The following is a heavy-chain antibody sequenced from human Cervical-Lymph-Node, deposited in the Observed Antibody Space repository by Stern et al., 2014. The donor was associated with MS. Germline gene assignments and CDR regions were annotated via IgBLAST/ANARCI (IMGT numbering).Heavy chain of an antibody. CDR3: GKDLHYWTADS. D-gene: IGHD1-1*01. J-gene: IGHJ4*02. CDR1: GFPFGGYA. CDR2: SGSDGAT. Sequence: VQLVESGGGLVQPGGSLRLSCVGSGFPFGGYAMTWVRQTPGKGLEWVAGSGSDGATHYAESVRGRFTVSRDNSQNILYLQMDSLRADDTAVYYCGKDLHYWTADSWGQGTLVTVSS. V-gene: IGHV3-23*04.